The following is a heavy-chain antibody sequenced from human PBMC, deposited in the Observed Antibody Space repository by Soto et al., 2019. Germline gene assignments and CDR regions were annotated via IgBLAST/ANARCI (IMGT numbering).Heavy chain of an antibody. Sequence: RGESLKISCQGSEYSFTSYWIAWVRQMPGKGLEWMGIIYPGDSDTRYSPSFQGQVTISADKSISTAYLQWSSLKASDTAMYYCARRQGGYCSSTACMGWFDPWGQGTLVTVSS. V-gene: IGHV5-51*01. D-gene: IGHD2-2*01. J-gene: IGHJ5*02. CDR3: ARRQGGYCSSTACMGWFDP. CDR1: EYSFTSYW. CDR2: IYPGDSDT.